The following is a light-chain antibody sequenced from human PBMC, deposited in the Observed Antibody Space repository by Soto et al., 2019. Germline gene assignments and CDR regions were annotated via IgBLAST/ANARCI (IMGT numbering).Light chain of an antibody. J-gene: IGKJ1*01. CDR2: WAS. CDR3: QQYYSTPPA. Sequence: DIVMTQSPDSLAVSLGERATINCKSNRTLFYSSNNKNYLAWYQEKPGQPPKQLIDWASTRQSGVPDRFSGSGSGTDFTLTISSLQAEDVAVYYCQQYYSTPPAFGQGTEVEIK. V-gene: IGKV4-1*01. CDR1: RTLFYSSNNKNY.